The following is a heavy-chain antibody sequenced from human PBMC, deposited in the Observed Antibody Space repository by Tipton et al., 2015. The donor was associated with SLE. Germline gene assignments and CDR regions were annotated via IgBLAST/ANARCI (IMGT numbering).Heavy chain of an antibody. J-gene: IGHJ5*02. CDR3: ARVSYCGAICYYSNLDR. Sequence: TLSLTCTVSGTSISSYFWSWIRQTPGKGLEWIGYIYRNATIIYNPSLKSRVTLSLDMSKSQFSLKLRSVTAADTAVYYCARVSYCGAICYYSNLDRWGQGTLVTVSS. CDR1: GTSISSYF. CDR2: IYRNATI. D-gene: IGHD3-10*01. V-gene: IGHV4-4*08.